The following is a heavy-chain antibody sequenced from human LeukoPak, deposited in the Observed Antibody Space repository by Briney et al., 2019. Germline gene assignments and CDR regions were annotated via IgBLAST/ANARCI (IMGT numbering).Heavy chain of an antibody. CDR1: GYTFTGYY. J-gene: IGHJ6*02. D-gene: IGHD5-12*01. Sequence: GASVKVSCKASGYTFTGYYMHWVRQAPGQGLEWMGWINPNSGGTNYAQKFQGWVTMTRDTSISTAYMELSRLRSDDTAVCYCARGGGIVATIPLPYYYYYYGMDVWGQGTTVTVSS. CDR2: INPNSGGT. CDR3: ARGGGIVATIPLPYYYYYYGMDV. V-gene: IGHV1-2*04.